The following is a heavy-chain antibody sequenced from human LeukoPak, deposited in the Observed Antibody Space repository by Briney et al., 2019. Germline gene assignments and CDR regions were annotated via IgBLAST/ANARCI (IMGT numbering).Heavy chain of an antibody. J-gene: IGHJ4*02. CDR1: GYTFTSYD. V-gene: IGHV1-8*02. CDR2: MNPNSGNT. Sequence: ASVKVSCKASGYTFTSYDINWVRQATGQGLEWMGWMNPNSGNTGFAQKFQDRVSMTRDTSINTAYMELTSLRSGDTAVYYCPRATPGGLHGYSFDYWGQGTVVTVYS. CDR3: PRATPGGLHGYSFDY. D-gene: IGHD5-24*01.